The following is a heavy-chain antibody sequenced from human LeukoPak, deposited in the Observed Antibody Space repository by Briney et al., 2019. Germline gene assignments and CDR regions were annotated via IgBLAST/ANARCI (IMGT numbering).Heavy chain of an antibody. V-gene: IGHV1-18*01. Sequence: ASVTVSCKASGYTFTSYGISWVRQAPGQGLEWMGWISAYNGNTNYAQKLQGRVTMTTDTSTSTAYMELRSLRSDDTAVYYCARGYDFWSGYYTVSESFDYWGQGTLVTVSS. J-gene: IGHJ4*02. D-gene: IGHD3-3*01. CDR1: GYTFTSYG. CDR3: ARGYDFWSGYYTVSESFDY. CDR2: ISAYNGNT.